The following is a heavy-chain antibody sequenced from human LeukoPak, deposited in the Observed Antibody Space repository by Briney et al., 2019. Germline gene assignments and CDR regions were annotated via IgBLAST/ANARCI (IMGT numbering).Heavy chain of an antibody. CDR1: GGAFSGYY. Sequence: SETLSLTCAVYGGAFSGYYWSWIRQPPGKGLEWIGEINHSGSTNYNPSLKSRVTISVDTSKNQFSLKLRSVTAADTAVYYCARGGFIAAAGFPNWFDPWGQGTLVTVSS. V-gene: IGHV4-34*01. J-gene: IGHJ5*02. CDR2: INHSGST. D-gene: IGHD6-13*01. CDR3: ARGGFIAAAGFPNWFDP.